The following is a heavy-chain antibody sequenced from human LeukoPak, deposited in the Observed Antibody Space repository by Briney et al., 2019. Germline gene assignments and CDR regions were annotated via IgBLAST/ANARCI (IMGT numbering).Heavy chain of an antibody. V-gene: IGHV4-39*07. CDR3: AREGLNMVRGVIPKEAWGWFDP. CDR1: GGSISSSSYY. Sequence: SETLSLTCTVSGGSISSSSYYWGWIRQPPGKGLEWIGSIYYSGSTYYNASLKSRVAISVDTSKNQFSLKLSSVTAADTAVYYCAREGLNMVRGVIPKEAWGWFDPWGQGTLVTVSS. D-gene: IGHD3-10*01. J-gene: IGHJ5*02. CDR2: IYYSGST.